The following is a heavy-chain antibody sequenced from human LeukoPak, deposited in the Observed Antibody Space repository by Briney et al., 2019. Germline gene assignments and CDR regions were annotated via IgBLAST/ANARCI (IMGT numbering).Heavy chain of an antibody. CDR2: ISAYNGNT. D-gene: IGHD3-10*01. Sequence: ASVKVSCKASGYTFTSYGISWVRQAPGQGLEWMGWISAYNGNTNYAQKLQGRVTMTTDTSTSTAYMELSSLRSEDTAVYYCARVSSPPLGSGSYYDFDYWGQGTLVTVSS. CDR3: ARVSSPPLGSGSYYDFDY. CDR1: GYTFTSYG. V-gene: IGHV1-18*01. J-gene: IGHJ4*02.